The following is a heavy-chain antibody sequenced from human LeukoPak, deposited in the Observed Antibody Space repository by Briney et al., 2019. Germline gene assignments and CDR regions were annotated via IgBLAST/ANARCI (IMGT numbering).Heavy chain of an antibody. Sequence: PSQTLSLTCVVSGGSISRGSYYWNWIRQPAGKGLEWIGRIYNSGSTNYNPSLKSRVTISADMSRNQLSLLLTSVTAADTAVYYCARQTFGVLYFDSWGLGTLVIVSS. CDR1: GGSISRGSYY. CDR2: IYNSGST. CDR3: ARQTFGVLYFDS. D-gene: IGHD3-16*01. J-gene: IGHJ4*02. V-gene: IGHV4-61*02.